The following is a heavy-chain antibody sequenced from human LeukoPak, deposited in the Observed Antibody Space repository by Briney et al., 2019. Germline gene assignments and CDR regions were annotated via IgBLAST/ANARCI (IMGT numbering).Heavy chain of an antibody. V-gene: IGHV4-61*08. Sequence: PSETLSLTCAVSGCSISSGDYYWSWLRQPPGQGLEWIGYIYYSGSTNYNPSLKSRVTISVDTSKNQFSLKLSSVTAADTAVYYCARVLAVAGTGYFDYWGQGTLVTVSS. J-gene: IGHJ4*02. CDR3: ARVLAVAGTGYFDY. CDR1: GCSISSGDYY. CDR2: IYYSGST. D-gene: IGHD6-19*01.